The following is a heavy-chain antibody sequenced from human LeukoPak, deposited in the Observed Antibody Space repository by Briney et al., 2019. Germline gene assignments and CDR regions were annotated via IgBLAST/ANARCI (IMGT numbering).Heavy chain of an antibody. D-gene: IGHD1-26*01. CDR1: GGSFSGYY. CDR3: AVSMWELLDDAAFDI. CDR2: INHNGGT. Sequence: SETLSLTCAVYGGSFSGYYWSWIRQPPRKGREWGGAINHNGGTNYNPSLKSRAATSADTSKNQFSLKLSPVTAAHTAVYYCAVSMWELLDDAAFDIWGQGTMVTVS. J-gene: IGHJ3*02. V-gene: IGHV4-34*01.